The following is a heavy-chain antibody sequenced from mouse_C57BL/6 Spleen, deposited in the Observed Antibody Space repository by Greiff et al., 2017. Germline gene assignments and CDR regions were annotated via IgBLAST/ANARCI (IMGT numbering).Heavy chain of an antibody. CDR1: GFNIKDYS. D-gene: IGHD2-4*01. CDR3: ARGDYEDY. V-gene: IGHV14-2*01. J-gene: IGHJ2*01. Sequence: EVQLQQSGAELVKPGASVKLSCTASGFNIKDYSMHWVKQRTEQGLEWIGRIDPEDGVIKYAPKFQGKATITADTSSNTAYLQLSSLTSEDTAVYYCARGDYEDYWGQGTTLTVSS. CDR2: IDPEDGVI.